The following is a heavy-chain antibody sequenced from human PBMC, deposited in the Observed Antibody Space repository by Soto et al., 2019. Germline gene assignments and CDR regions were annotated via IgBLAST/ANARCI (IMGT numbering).Heavy chain of an antibody. V-gene: IGHV3-23*01. CDR1: GFTFSSYA. Sequence: EVQLLESGGGLVQPGGSLRLSCAASGFTFSSYALSWVRQAPGKGLEWVSGISDSGGSSYYADSVKGRFTISRDNFKHTLYLQMNSLRAEDTAVYYCTNGCGGTCYSRIDYWGQGTVVTVSS. J-gene: IGHJ4*02. CDR3: TNGCGGTCYSRIDY. D-gene: IGHD2-15*01. CDR2: ISDSGGSS.